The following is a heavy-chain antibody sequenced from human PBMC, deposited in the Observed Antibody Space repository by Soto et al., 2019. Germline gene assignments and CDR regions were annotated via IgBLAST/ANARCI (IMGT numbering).Heavy chain of an antibody. V-gene: IGHV4-38-2*02. CDR1: GYSISSGYY. J-gene: IGHJ4*02. D-gene: IGHD3-3*01. Sequence: SETLSLTCAVSGYSISSGYYWGWIRQPPGKGLEWIGSIYHSGSTYYNPSLKSRVTISVDTSKNQFSLKLGSVTAADTAVYCCARDAGFGLFTFDYWGQGTLVTVSS. CDR3: ARDAGFGLFTFDY. CDR2: IYHSGST.